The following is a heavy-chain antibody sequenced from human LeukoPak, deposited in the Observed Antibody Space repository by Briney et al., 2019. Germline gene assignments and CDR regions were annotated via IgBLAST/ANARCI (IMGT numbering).Heavy chain of an antibody. Sequence: PGGSLRLSCAASGFTFSTYWMHWVRQPPGKGLVWVSRIRPDGSTTAYADSVKGRFTISRDNSENTLYLQMNSLRADDTAVYYCARAYGGWPDYWGQGTLVTVSS. J-gene: IGHJ4*02. CDR2: IRPDGSTT. CDR1: GFTFSTYW. CDR3: ARAYGGWPDY. D-gene: IGHD4/OR15-4a*01. V-gene: IGHV3-74*01.